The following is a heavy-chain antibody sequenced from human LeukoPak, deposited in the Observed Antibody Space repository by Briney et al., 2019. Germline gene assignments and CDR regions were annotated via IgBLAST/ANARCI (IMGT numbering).Heavy chain of an antibody. CDR3: ARSFSGSYYNVGLDWFDP. D-gene: IGHD3-10*01. J-gene: IGHJ5*02. CDR1: GGSISSGGYY. V-gene: IGHV4-31*03. Sequence: SQTLFLTSTVSGGSISSGGYYWSWIRQPPGKGLEWLGYIYYSGSTYYNPSLKSRVTISVDTSKNQFSLKLSSVTAADTAVYYCARSFSGSYYNVGLDWFDPWGQGTLVTVSS. CDR2: IYYSGST.